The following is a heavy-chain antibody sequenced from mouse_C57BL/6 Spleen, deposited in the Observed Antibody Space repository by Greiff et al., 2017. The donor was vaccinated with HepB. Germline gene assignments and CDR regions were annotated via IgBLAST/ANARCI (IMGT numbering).Heavy chain of an antibody. Sequence: QVHVKQPGTELVKPGASVKLSCKASGYTFTSYWMHWVKQRPGQGLEWIGNINPSNGGTNYNEKFKSKSTLTVDKSSSTAYLQLRSLTSEDSAANYCGRMGYSDQYYFDYWGQGTTLTVSS. J-gene: IGHJ2*01. D-gene: IGHD2-13*01. CDR2: INPSNGGT. V-gene: IGHV1-53*01. CDR3: GRMGYSDQYYFDY. CDR1: GYTFTSYW.